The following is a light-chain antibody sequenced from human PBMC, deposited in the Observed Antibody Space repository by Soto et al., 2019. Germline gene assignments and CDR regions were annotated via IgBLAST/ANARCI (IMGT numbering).Light chain of an antibody. Sequence: EIVLTQSPATLSLSPVERATLSCRASQTVSTYIAWYQQKPGQSPRLLIYDASIRATGIPDRFSGSGSGTHFTLTISSLEPEDFAVYYCQQYGSSPWTFGQGTKVDIK. V-gene: IGKV3-11*01. CDR2: DAS. CDR1: QTVSTY. J-gene: IGKJ1*01. CDR3: QQYGSSPWT.